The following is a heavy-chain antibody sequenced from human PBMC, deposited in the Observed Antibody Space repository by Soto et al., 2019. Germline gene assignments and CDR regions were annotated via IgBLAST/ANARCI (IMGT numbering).Heavy chain of an antibody. CDR2: IYYSGST. CDR3: ARDRSSSWLRGLG. Sequence: SETLSLTCSVSGGSISSYYWSWIRQPPGKGLEWIGYIYYSGSTNYNPSLKSRVTISVDTSKNQFSLKLSSVTAADTAVYYCARDRSSSWLRGLGWGQGTTVTVSS. D-gene: IGHD6-13*01. CDR1: GGSISSYY. J-gene: IGHJ6*02. V-gene: IGHV4-59*01.